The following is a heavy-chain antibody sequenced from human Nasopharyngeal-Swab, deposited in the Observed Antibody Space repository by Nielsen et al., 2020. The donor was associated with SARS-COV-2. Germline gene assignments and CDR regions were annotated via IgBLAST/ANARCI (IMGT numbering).Heavy chain of an antibody. Sequence: ASVKVSCKASGYTFTTYAMHWVRQAPGQRLEWMGWIHAGNGNTKYSQKFQGRVTITRDTSASTAYMELSSLRSEDTAVCYCAREDIVVVPAGHYYYYGMDVWGQGTTVTVSS. CDR2: IHAGNGNT. V-gene: IGHV1-3*01. J-gene: IGHJ6*02. CDR3: AREDIVVVPAGHYYYYGMDV. CDR1: GYTFTTYA. D-gene: IGHD2-2*01.